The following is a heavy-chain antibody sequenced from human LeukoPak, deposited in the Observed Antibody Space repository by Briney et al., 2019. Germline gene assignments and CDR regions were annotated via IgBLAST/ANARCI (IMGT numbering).Heavy chain of an antibody. CDR3: GRAGAPSSYSSGWYANDY. Sequence: GGSLRLSCAASGFTFSDFYMSWIRQAPGKGLEWVSYISSSGNTKYYADSVKGRFTMSRDNAKNSLYLQMDSLRVEDTAVYYCGRAGAPSSYSSGWYANDYWGQGTLVTVSS. V-gene: IGHV3-11*01. CDR1: GFTFSDFY. CDR2: ISSSGNTK. J-gene: IGHJ4*02. D-gene: IGHD6-19*01.